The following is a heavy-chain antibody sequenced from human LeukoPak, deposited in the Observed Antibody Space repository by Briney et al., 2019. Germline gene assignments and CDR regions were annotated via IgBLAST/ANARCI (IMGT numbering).Heavy chain of an antibody. D-gene: IGHD3-22*01. V-gene: IGHV3-48*03. Sequence: GGSLRLSCAASGFTFTNYEMNWVRQAPGKGLEWVSHISTSGSPIYYADSVKGRFTISRDNAKNSLYLQMNSLRAEDTAVYYCARVYYDSSGSFFDYWGQGTLVTVSS. CDR2: ISTSGSPI. CDR1: GFTFTNYE. J-gene: IGHJ4*02. CDR3: ARVYYDSSGSFFDY.